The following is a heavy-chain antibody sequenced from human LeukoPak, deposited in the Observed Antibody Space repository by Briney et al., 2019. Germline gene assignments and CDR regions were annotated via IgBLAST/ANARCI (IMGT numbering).Heavy chain of an antibody. D-gene: IGHD3-22*01. Sequence: GASVKVSCKASGGTFSSYAISWVRQAPGQGLEWMGRIIPILGIANYAQKFQGRVTITADKSTSTAYMELSSLRSEDTAVYYCARGGLPYYYDSSGQYFDYWGQGTLVTVSS. CDR2: IIPILGIA. CDR1: GGTFSSYA. V-gene: IGHV1-69*04. CDR3: ARGGLPYYYDSSGQYFDY. J-gene: IGHJ4*02.